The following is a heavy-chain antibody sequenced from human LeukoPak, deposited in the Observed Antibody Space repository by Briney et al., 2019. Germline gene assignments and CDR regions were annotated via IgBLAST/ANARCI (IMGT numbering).Heavy chain of an antibody. CDR1: GFTFSSYG. CDR2: ISGSGGST. D-gene: IGHD5-18*01. Sequence: GGSLRLSCAASGFTFSSYGMSWVRQAPGKGLEWVSAISGSGGSTYYADSVKGRFTIYRDNSKSTVYLQMNRLRPEDTAVYYCEKDDAGIQYGTWGRGTLVTVSS. V-gene: IGHV3-23*01. J-gene: IGHJ5*02. CDR3: EKDDAGIQYGT.